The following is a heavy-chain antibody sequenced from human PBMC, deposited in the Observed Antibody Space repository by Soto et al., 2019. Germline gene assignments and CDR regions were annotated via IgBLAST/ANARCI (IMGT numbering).Heavy chain of an antibody. J-gene: IGHJ6*02. Sequence: GGSLRLSCAASGFTFSSYGMHWVRQAPGKGLEWVAVISYDGSNKYYADSVKGRFTISRDNSKNTLYLQMNSLRAEDTAVYYCAKSGLGCSGGSCYRYYYYGMDVQGQGSKVTVSS. V-gene: IGHV3-30*18. CDR3: AKSGLGCSGGSCYRYYYYGMDV. CDR2: ISYDGSNK. CDR1: GFTFSSYG. D-gene: IGHD2-15*01.